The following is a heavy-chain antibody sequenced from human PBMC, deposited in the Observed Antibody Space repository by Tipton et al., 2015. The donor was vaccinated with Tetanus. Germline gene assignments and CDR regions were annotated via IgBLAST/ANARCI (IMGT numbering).Heavy chain of an antibody. CDR2: VYLSGSF. J-gene: IGHJ4*02. D-gene: IGHD5-18*01. Sequence: GLVKPSETLSLMCTVSGASISNYYWSWIRQAPGKGLEWIGYVYLSGSFNYNPSLKSRVTISIDTSKIQFSLQLTSVTAADTAVYYCARGSRYGSGYVSYFDSWGQGTPVTVSS. CDR1: GASISNYY. V-gene: IGHV4-59*01. CDR3: ARGSRYGSGYVSYFDS.